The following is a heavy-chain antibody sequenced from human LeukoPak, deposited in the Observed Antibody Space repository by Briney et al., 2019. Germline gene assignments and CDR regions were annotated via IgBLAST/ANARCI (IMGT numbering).Heavy chain of an antibody. CDR1: GGSISGYF. CDR2: IYASGST. V-gene: IGHV4-4*07. J-gene: IGHJ5*02. Sequence: SETLSLTCTVSGGSISGYFWSWIRQPAGKGLEWIGRIYASGSTNYNPSLRSRVTMSVDTSKNQFSLKLSSVTAADTAVYYCARARHPNWFDPWGQGTLVTVSS. CDR3: ARARHPNWFDP.